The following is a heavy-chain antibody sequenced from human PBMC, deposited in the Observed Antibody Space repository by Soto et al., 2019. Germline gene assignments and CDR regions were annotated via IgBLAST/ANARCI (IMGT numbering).Heavy chain of an antibody. Sequence: SVKVSCKASGGTFSSYAISWVRQAPGQGLEWMGGIIPIFGTANYALKFQGRVTITADESTSTAYMELSSLRSEDTAVYYCARTMEYYYAMDVWGQGTTVTVSS. J-gene: IGHJ6*02. CDR3: ARTMEYYYAMDV. D-gene: IGHD3-10*01. CDR1: GGTFSSYA. V-gene: IGHV1-69*13. CDR2: IIPIFGTA.